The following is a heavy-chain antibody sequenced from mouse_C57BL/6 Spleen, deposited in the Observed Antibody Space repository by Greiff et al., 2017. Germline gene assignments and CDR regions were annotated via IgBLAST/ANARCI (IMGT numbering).Heavy chain of an antibody. CDR3: ASGLYDGYSWFAY. V-gene: IGHV1-47*01. CDR1: GYTFTTYP. Sequence: QVQLQQSGAELVKPGASVKMSCKASGYTFTTYPIEWMKQNHGKSLEWIGNFHPYNDDTKYNEKFKGKATLTVEKSSITVYLKLSRLTSADSAVYYCASGLYDGYSWFAYWGQGTLVTVSA. CDR2: FHPYNDDT. D-gene: IGHD2-3*01. J-gene: IGHJ3*01.